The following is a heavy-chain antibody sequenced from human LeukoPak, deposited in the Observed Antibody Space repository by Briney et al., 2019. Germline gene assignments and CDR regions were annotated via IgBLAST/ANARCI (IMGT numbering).Heavy chain of an antibody. Sequence: SETLSLTXTVSGGSISSGSYYWSWIRQPGGKGLEWIGRIYTSGSTNYNPSLKSRVTISVDTSKDQFSLKLSSVTAADTAVYYCARGLGYCSSTSCPTDAFDIWGQGTMVTVSS. CDR3: ARGLGYCSSTSCPTDAFDI. V-gene: IGHV4-61*02. CDR1: GGSISSGSYY. D-gene: IGHD2-2*01. CDR2: IYTSGST. J-gene: IGHJ3*02.